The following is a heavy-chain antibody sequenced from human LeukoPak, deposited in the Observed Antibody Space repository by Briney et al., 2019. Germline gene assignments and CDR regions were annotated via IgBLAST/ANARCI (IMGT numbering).Heavy chain of an antibody. D-gene: IGHD6-19*01. J-gene: IGHJ4*02. CDR2: ISGSGGST. CDR3: ANKKSSGWYRGEDY. Sequence: GGSLRLSCAASGFTFSSYAMSWVRQAPGKGLEWVSAISGSGGSTYYADSVKGRFTISRDNSKNTLYLQMNSLRAEDTAVYYCANKKSSGWYRGEDYWGQGTLVTVSS. CDR1: GFTFSSYA. V-gene: IGHV3-23*01.